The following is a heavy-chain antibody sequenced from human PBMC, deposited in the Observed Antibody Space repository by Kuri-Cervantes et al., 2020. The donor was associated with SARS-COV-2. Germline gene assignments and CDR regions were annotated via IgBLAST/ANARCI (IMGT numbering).Heavy chain of an antibody. V-gene: IGHV1-24*01. CDR2: FDPEDGET. CDR1: GYTLTELS. Sequence: ASVKVSCKVSGYTLTELSMHWVRQAPGKGLEWMGGFDPEDGETIYAQKFQGRVTMTRDTSISTAYMELSRLRSDDTAVYYCARGRFVTGEDYFDYWGQGTLVTVSS. J-gene: IGHJ4*02. D-gene: IGHD7-27*01. CDR3: ARGRFVTGEDYFDY.